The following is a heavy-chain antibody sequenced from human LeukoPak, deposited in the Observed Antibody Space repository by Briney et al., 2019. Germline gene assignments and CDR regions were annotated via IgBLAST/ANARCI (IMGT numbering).Heavy chain of an antibody. CDR2: MNPNSGNT. J-gene: IGHJ6*02. CDR3: ARDFAGVIIPKPGMDV. Sequence: ASVKVSCKASGYTFTSYDINWVRQATGQGLEWMGWMNPNSGNTGYAQKFQGRVTITRNTSISTAYMELSSLRSEDTAVYYCARDFAGVIIPKPGMDVWGQGTTVTVSS. D-gene: IGHD3-10*01. V-gene: IGHV1-8*03. CDR1: GYTFTSYD.